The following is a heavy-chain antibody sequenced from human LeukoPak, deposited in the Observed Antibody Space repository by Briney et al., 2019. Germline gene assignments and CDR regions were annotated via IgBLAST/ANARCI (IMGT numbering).Heavy chain of an antibody. CDR2: INPNSDT. J-gene: IGHJ4*02. Sequence: ASVKVSCKASGYTFTDSYMHWMRQAPGQGLEWMGWINPNSDTNYAQKFQGRVTMTRDTSISTADMELNSLRSDDTGVYHCARDRGGNSFDFWGQGTLVTVSS. D-gene: IGHD4-23*01. V-gene: IGHV1-2*02. CDR3: ARDRGGNSFDF. CDR1: GYTFTDSY.